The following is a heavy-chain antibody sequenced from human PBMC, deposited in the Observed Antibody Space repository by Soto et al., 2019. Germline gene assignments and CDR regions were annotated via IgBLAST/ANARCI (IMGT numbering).Heavy chain of an antibody. CDR1: GFTFSSYG. CDR2: ISYDGSNK. J-gene: IGHJ5*02. V-gene: IGHV3-30*18. Sequence: GGSLRLSCAASGFTFSSYGMHWVRQAPGKGLEWVAVISYDGSNKYYADSVKGRFTISRDNSKNTLYLQMNSLRAEDTAVYYCAKDLHYYGSGSMGGWFDPWGQGTLVTVSS. D-gene: IGHD3-10*01. CDR3: AKDLHYYGSGSMGGWFDP.